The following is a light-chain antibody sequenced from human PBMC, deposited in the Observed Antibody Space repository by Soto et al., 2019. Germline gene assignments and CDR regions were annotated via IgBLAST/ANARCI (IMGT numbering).Light chain of an antibody. CDR1: QSISIY. CDR3: QQSYSTLWT. Sequence: DIQMTQSPSSLSASVGDRVTITCRASQSISIYLNWYQQKPGKAPKLLIYAASSLQSGVPSRFSGSGSGTDFTLTINSLQPEDFATYYCQQSYSTLWTFGQGTKVEIK. V-gene: IGKV1-39*01. CDR2: AAS. J-gene: IGKJ1*01.